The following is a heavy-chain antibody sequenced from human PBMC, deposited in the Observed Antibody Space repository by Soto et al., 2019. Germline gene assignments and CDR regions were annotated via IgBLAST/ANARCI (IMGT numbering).Heavy chain of an antibody. CDR3: AKGRRSGSYRSRGFDY. Sequence: EVQLLESGGGLVQPGGSLRLSCAASEFTFTSYAMSWVRQAPGKGLEWVSDISGSGDSTYYAVSVKGRFTISRDNSKNTLYLKMNRLRADDTAVYYCAKGRRSGSYRSRGFDYWGQGTLVTVSS. J-gene: IGHJ4*02. V-gene: IGHV3-23*01. D-gene: IGHD1-26*01. CDR2: ISGSGDST. CDR1: EFTFTSYA.